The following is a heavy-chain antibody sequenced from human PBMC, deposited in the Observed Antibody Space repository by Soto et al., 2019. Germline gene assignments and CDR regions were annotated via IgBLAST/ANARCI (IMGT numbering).Heavy chain of an antibody. Sequence: EVQLLESGGGLVQPGGSLRLSCAASGFTFTNYVMNWVRQAPGKGLEWVSGISGSGSSTWYADSVKGQFTISRDTSKNTLYLHMNTLRAEDTTPYDCATDLFFQGYFGSRTYYSLDYWGQGTLVTVSS. CDR1: GFTFTNYV. D-gene: IGHD3-10*01. V-gene: IGHV3-23*01. J-gene: IGHJ4*02. CDR2: ISGSGSST. CDR3: ATDLFFQGYFGSRTYYSLDY.